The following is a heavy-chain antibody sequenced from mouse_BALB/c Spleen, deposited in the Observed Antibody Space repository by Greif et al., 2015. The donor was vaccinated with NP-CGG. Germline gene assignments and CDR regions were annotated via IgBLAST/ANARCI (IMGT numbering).Heavy chain of an antibody. D-gene: IGHD2-14*01. CDR2: ISTYYGDA. V-gene: IGHV1S137*01. J-gene: IGHJ2*01. Sequence: VQLVESGAELVRPGVSVKISCKGSGYTFTDYAMHWVKQSHAKSLEWIGVISTYYGDASYNQKFKGKATMTVDKSSSTAYMELARLTSEDSAIYYCARNRYSYYFDYWGQGTTLTVSS. CDR1: GYTFTDYA. CDR3: ARNRYSYYFDY.